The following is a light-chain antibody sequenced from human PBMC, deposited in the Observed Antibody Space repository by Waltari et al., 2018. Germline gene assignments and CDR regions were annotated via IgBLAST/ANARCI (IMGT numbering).Light chain of an antibody. Sequence: QSALTQPASVSGSPGQSITISCTGTSSEVGAYDYVSWYQQHPGKAPQRMIYDVSNRPSGISNRFSGSKSGNTASLSISGLQTEDEAEYYCSAYTTSVTLVFGTGTKVTVL. J-gene: IGLJ1*01. CDR3: SAYTTSVTLV. CDR2: DVS. V-gene: IGLV2-14*03. CDR1: SSEVGAYDY.